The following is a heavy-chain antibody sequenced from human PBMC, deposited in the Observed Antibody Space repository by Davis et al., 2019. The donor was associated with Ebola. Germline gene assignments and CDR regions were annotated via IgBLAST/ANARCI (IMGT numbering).Heavy chain of an antibody. CDR2: IYYSGST. J-gene: IGHJ4*02. D-gene: IGHD3-10*01. V-gene: IGHV4-31*03. CDR3: ARDRRVWFGEFDY. Sequence: PSETLSLTCTVSGGSISSGGYYWSWIRQHPGKGLEWIGYIYYSGSTYYNPSLKSRVTISVDTSKNQFSLKLSSVTAADTAVYYCARDRRVWFGEFDYWGQGTLVTVSS. CDR1: GGSISSGGYY.